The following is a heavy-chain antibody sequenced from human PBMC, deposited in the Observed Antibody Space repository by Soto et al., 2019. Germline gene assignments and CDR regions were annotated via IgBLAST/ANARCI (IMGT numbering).Heavy chain of an antibody. CDR1: GYTFTGYY. Sequence: ASVKVYCKASGYTFTGYYMHWVRQAPGQGLEWMGWINPNSGGTNYAQKFQGWVTMTRDTSISTAYMELSRLRSDDTAVYYCARDLMAHYYGSGSYPYYYGMDVWGQGTTVTVSS. J-gene: IGHJ6*02. V-gene: IGHV1-2*04. CDR2: INPNSGGT. CDR3: ARDLMAHYYGSGSYPYYYGMDV. D-gene: IGHD3-10*01.